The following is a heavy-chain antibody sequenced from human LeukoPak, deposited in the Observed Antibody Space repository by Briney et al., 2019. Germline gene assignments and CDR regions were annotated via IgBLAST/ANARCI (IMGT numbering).Heavy chain of an antibody. CDR1: GFSFSGYS. D-gene: IGHD1-1*01. Sequence: GGSLRLSCSGSGFSFSGYSMNWVRQAPGKGLVWVSSISSSKYIYYADSVKGRFTISRDNAKNSLYLQMNSLTAADTAMYYCSRSPQGTGRPADYWGQGTLVTVSS. CDR2: ISSSKYI. J-gene: IGHJ4*02. V-gene: IGHV3-21*01. CDR3: SRSPQGTGRPADY.